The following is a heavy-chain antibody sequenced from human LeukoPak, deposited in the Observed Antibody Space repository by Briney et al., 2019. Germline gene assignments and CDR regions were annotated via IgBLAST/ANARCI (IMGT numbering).Heavy chain of an antibody. CDR2: IYYSGST. Sequence: PSETLSLTCTVSGGSISSYYWSWIRQPPGKGLEWIGYIYYSGSTNYNPSLKSRVTISVGTSKNQFSLKLSSVTAADTAVYYCATSSLYYYGMDVWGQGTTVTVSS. J-gene: IGHJ6*02. CDR1: GGSISSYY. V-gene: IGHV4-59*08. CDR3: ATSSLYYYGMDV.